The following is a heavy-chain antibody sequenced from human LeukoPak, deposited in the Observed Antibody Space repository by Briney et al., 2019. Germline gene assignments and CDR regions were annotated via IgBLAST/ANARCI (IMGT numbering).Heavy chain of an antibody. CDR3: ARVSSCSSTSCARRFDY. Sequence: GASVKVSCKASGYTFTSYDINWVRQATGQGLEWMGWMNPNSGNTGYAQKFQGRVTITRNTSISTAYMELSSLRSEDTAVYYCARVSSCSSTSCARRFDYWGQGTLVTVSS. J-gene: IGHJ4*02. CDR1: GYTFTSYD. CDR2: MNPNSGNT. D-gene: IGHD2-2*01. V-gene: IGHV1-8*03.